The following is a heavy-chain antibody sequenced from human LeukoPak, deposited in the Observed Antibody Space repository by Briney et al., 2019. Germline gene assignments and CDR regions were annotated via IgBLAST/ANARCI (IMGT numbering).Heavy chain of an antibody. Sequence: EASVKVSCKASGYTFTGYYMHWVRQAPGQGLEWMGWINPNSGGTNYAQKFQGRVTMTRDTSISTAYMELSRLRSDDTAVYYCARDLGSGSYYYYYYYMDVWGKGTTVTISS. V-gene: IGHV1-2*02. D-gene: IGHD3-10*01. CDR2: INPNSGGT. J-gene: IGHJ6*03. CDR3: ARDLGSGSYYYYYYYMDV. CDR1: GYTFTGYY.